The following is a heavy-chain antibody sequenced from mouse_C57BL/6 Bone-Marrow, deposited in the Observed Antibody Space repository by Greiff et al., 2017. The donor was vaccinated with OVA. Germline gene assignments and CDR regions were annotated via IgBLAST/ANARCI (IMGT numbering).Heavy chain of an antibody. V-gene: IGHV5-12*01. J-gene: IGHJ3*01. CDR2: ISNGGGST. D-gene: IGHD2-4*01. CDR3: ARSDYDYGEAY. CDR1: GFTFSDYY. Sequence: EVNVVESGGGLVQPGGSLKLSCAASGFTFSDYYMYWVRQTPEKRLEWVAYISNGGGSTYYPDTVKGRFTISRDNAKNTLYLQMSRLKSEDTAMYYCARSDYDYGEAYWGQGTLVTVSA.